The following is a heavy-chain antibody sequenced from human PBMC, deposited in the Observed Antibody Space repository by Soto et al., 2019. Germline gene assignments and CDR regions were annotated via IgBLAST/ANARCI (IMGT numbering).Heavy chain of an antibody. CDR3: ARSNHMPFCGDDACYSLDAFDI. J-gene: IGHJ3*02. CDR2: MNPNSGNT. Sequence: ASVKVSCKASGYTFTNYDINWVRQATGQGLEWMGWMNPNSGNTGYAQKFQGRVSMTRSTFIDTAYMELSSLISEDTAVYYCARSNHMPFCGDDACYSLDAFDIWGQGTVVTVSS. D-gene: IGHD2-21*01. CDR1: GYTFTNYD. V-gene: IGHV1-8*01.